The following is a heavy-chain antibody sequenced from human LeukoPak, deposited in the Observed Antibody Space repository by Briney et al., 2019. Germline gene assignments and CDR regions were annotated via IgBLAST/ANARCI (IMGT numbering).Heavy chain of an antibody. V-gene: IGHV3-66*01. Sequence: GGALILSCSCSGCTISTYYMIGVRQAPAKGLEWVSIIYCYDNTYYTDSLKCRFIIPRENYKNRLYLHMNSMRVEDTAVYYCERDRGCGYDLGYFDYWGERTLVTVSS. CDR3: ERDRGCGYDLGYFDY. CDR2: IYCYDNT. CDR1: GCTISTYY. J-gene: IGHJ4*02. D-gene: IGHD5-18*01.